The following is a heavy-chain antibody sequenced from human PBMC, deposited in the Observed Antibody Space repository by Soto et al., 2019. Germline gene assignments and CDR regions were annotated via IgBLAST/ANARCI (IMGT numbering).Heavy chain of an antibody. CDR2: ISYDGSNG. CDR3: AKELEI. V-gene: IGHV3-30*18. Sequence: GSLRPSCAASGFTFSTYGMHWVRQAPGKGLEWVAVISYDGSNGYYAESVKGRFTISRDNSKNTLYLQMNSLRAEDAAVYYCAKELEIWGQGTMVTVSS. CDR1: GFTFSTYG. J-gene: IGHJ3*02. D-gene: IGHD1-1*01.